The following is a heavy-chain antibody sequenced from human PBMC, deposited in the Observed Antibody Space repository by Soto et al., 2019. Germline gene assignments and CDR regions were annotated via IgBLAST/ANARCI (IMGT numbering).Heavy chain of an antibody. CDR1: GFTFSSYT. D-gene: IGHD2-21*02. CDR2: ISATGGST. J-gene: IGHJ5*02. V-gene: IGHV3-23*01. CDR3: AKGFIRDCGGDCTVDT. Sequence: ASVKVSCAASGFTFSSYTMSWVRQAPGKGLEWVSGISATGGSTYYADSVKGRFTFSRDNSKNTLYLQMNSLRAEDTAVYYCAKGFIRDCGGDCTVDTWGQGTLVTVSS.